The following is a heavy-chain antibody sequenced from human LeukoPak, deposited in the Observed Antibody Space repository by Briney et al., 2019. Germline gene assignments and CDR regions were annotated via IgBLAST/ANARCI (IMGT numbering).Heavy chain of an antibody. CDR1: GFTFSSYG. CDR3: ARDRDVPDY. V-gene: IGHV3-7*01. CDR2: IKQDGSEK. J-gene: IGHJ4*02. D-gene: IGHD5-24*01. Sequence: GGTLRLSCVASGFTFSSYGMSWVRQAPGKGLEWVANIKQDGSEKYYVDSVKGRFTISRDNAKNSLYLQMNSLRAEDTAVYYCARDRDVPDYWGQGTLVTVSS.